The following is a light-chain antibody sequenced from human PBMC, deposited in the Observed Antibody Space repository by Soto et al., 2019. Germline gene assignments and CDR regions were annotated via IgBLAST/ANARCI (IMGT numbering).Light chain of an antibody. V-gene: IGKV3-11*01. CDR3: QQRSSWPLT. Sequence: EIVLTQSPATLSLSPGERATLSCGASQSVSSSYLAWYQQKPGQAPRLLIYDASNRATGIPARFSGSGSGTDSSLAISSLEPEDFAVYYCQQRSSWPLTFGGGTKVDIK. J-gene: IGKJ4*01. CDR2: DAS. CDR1: QSVSSSY.